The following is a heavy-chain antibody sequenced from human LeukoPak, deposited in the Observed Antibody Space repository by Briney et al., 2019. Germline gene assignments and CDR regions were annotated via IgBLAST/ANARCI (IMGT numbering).Heavy chain of an antibody. CDR3: ARVYSSTHNWFDT. D-gene: IGHD6-19*01. CDR2: IYYSGTT. CDR1: GGSLSTTSYF. V-gene: IGHV4-39*07. J-gene: IGHJ5*02. Sequence: SETLSLTCTVSGGSLSTTSYFWAWIRQPPGEGLEWIGSIYYSGTTYFNSSLKSRLTISVERSKNHFSLKLSSLTVADTALYYCARVYSSTHNWFDTWGQGIQVTVSS.